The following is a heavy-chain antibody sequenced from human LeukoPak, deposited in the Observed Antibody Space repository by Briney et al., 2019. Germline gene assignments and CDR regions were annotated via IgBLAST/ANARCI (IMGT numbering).Heavy chain of an antibody. CDR3: ARWSGDYSFDF. Sequence: PSETLSLTCTVSGGSISSYYWNWIRQPAGKGLEWIGRMHISGSTNSNPSLKSRVTMSLDTFKNQFSLKLSSVTAADTAVYYCARWSGDYSFDFWGQGTLVTVSS. CDR1: GGSISSYY. V-gene: IGHV4-4*07. J-gene: IGHJ4*02. CDR2: MHISGST. D-gene: IGHD3-3*01.